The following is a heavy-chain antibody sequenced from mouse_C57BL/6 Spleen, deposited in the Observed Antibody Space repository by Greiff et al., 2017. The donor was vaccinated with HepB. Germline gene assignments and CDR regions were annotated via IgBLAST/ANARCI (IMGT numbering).Heavy chain of an antibody. CDR3: ARGDAY. Sequence: QVQLQQSGAELVKPGASVKLSCKASGYTFTSYWMQWVKQRPGQGLEWIGEIDPSDSYTNYNQKFKGKATLTVDTSSSTAYMQLSSLTSEDSAVYYCARGDAYWGQGTLVTVSA. CDR1: GYTFTSYW. CDR2: IDPSDSYT. J-gene: IGHJ3*01. V-gene: IGHV1-50*01.